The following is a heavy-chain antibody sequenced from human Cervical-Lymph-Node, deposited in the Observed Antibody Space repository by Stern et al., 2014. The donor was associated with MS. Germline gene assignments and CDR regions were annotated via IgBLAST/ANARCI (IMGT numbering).Heavy chain of an antibody. CDR2: IYHSGST. Sequence: VQLVESGPGLVKPSETLSLTCAVPGDSISSSNWWTWVRQSPGKGLEWIGEIYHSGSTNYNPSLKSRVTISVDKSNNQFSLKLSSVAAADTAVYYCARDARGGGDCCNWFDPWGQGTLVTVSS. CDR3: ARDARGGGDCCNWFDP. V-gene: IGHV4-4*02. CDR1: GDSISSSNW. D-gene: IGHD2-21*02. J-gene: IGHJ5*02.